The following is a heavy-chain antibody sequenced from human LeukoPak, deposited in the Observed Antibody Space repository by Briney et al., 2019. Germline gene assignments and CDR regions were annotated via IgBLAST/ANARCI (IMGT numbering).Heavy chain of an antibody. CDR2: ISYDGSNK. CDR3: ARANWAGIEAPATDY. J-gene: IGHJ4*02. CDR1: GFTFSSYV. V-gene: IGHV3-30-3*01. Sequence: PGSSVRLPCAASGFTFSSYVMLWVRQAPGKGVECVAVISYDGSNKYYADSVKGRFTISRDNSKNTLFLQMNSLRTEDTAVYFCARANWAGIEAPATDYWGQGTLVTVSS. D-gene: IGHD2-15*01.